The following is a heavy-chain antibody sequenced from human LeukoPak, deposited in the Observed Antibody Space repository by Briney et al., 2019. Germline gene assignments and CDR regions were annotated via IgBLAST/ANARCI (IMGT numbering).Heavy chain of an antibody. Sequence: GGSLRPSCAASGFTFSSYAMSWVRQAPGKGLVWVSAISGITGSTYYADSVKGRFTISRDNSKNKLYLQVDSLRAEDTAIYYCAPMAAAGKYFGHWGQGTLVTVSS. CDR2: ISGITGST. J-gene: IGHJ4*02. CDR3: APMAAAGKYFGH. CDR1: GFTFSSYA. D-gene: IGHD2-15*01. V-gene: IGHV3-23*01.